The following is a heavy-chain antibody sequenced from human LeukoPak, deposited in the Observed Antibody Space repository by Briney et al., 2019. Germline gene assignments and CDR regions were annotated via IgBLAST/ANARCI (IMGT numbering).Heavy chain of an antibody. CDR2: IYSGGST. CDR3: ARGRIAAAGTWFDY. Sequence: GGSLRLSCAASGFTFSSYSMNWVRQAPGKGLEWVSVIYSGGSTYYADSVKGRFTISRDNSKNTLYLQMNSLRAEDTAVYYCARGRIAAAGTWFDYWGQGTLVTVSS. J-gene: IGHJ4*02. V-gene: IGHV3-53*01. CDR1: GFTFSSYS. D-gene: IGHD6-13*01.